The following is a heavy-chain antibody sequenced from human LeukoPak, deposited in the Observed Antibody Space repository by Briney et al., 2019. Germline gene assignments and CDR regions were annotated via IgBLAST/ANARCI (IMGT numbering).Heavy chain of an antibody. CDR3: ARPARGDF. D-gene: IGHD3-10*01. Sequence: GGSLRLSCAASGFTVSNNYMSWVRQAPGKGLEWVSVIYGGGNTYYADSVKGRFTITTDNSQNTLYLQMNSQRVEDTAVYYCARPARGDFWGQGTLVTVSS. J-gene: IGHJ4*02. CDR1: GFTVSNNY. V-gene: IGHV3-66*02. CDR2: IYGGGNT.